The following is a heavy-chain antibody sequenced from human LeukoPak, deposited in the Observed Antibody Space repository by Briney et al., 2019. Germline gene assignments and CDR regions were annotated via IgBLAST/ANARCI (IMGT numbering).Heavy chain of an antibody. CDR1: GFTFSSYG. J-gene: IGHJ4*02. CDR2: IRYDGSNK. V-gene: IGHV3-30*02. D-gene: IGHD3-22*01. Sequence: GGSLRLSCAASGFTFSSYGMHWVRQAPGKGLEWVAFIRYDGSNKYYADSVKGRFTISRDNSKNTLYLQMNSLRAEDTAVYYCARFRFGYYDNSAPHWGQGTLVTVSS. CDR3: ARFRFGYYDNSAPH.